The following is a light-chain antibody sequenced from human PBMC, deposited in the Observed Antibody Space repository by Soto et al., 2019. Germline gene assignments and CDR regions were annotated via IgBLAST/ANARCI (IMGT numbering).Light chain of an antibody. CDR3: SSYAISRDVV. CDR2: DVI. CDR1: SRDVGGYDY. Sequence: QSALTQPASVSGSPGQSITISCTGTSRDVGGYDYVSWYQQHPGKAPKLMIYDVINRPSGVSNRFSGSKSGNTASLTISGLQAEDEADYYCSSYAISRDVVFGGGTKLTVL. J-gene: IGLJ2*01. V-gene: IGLV2-14*01.